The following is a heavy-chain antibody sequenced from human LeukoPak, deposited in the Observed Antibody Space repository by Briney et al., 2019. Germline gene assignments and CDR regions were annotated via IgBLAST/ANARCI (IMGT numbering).Heavy chain of an antibody. CDR3: ARSYYYDHSWFDP. CDR2: INTDGSST. J-gene: IGHJ5*02. Sequence: PGGSLRLSCAASGFTFSSYWMHWVRQAPGKGLVWVSRINTDGSSTSYADSVKGRFTISRDNAKNTLYLQMNSLRAEDTAVYYCARSYYYDHSWFDPWGQGTLVTVSS. D-gene: IGHD3-22*01. V-gene: IGHV3-74*01. CDR1: GFTFSSYW.